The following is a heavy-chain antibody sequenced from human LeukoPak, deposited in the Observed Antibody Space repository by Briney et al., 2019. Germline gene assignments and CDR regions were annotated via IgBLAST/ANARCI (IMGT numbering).Heavy chain of an antibody. J-gene: IGHJ4*02. Sequence: ASVKVSCKASGYTFTGYYMHWVRQAPGQGLEWMGWISAYNSNTNYAQNLQGRVTMTTDTSTSTVYLDLRSLRSDDTAVYYCAKGGPTGSNYFDFWGQGTLVTVSS. CDR2: ISAYNSNT. D-gene: IGHD1-26*01. CDR3: AKGGPTGSNYFDF. V-gene: IGHV1-18*04. CDR1: GYTFTGYY.